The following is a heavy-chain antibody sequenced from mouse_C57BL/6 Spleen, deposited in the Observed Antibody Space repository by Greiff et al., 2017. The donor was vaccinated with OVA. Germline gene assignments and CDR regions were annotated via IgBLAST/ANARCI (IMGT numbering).Heavy chain of an antibody. CDR1: GYTFTSYG. CDR2: IYPRSGNT. Sequence: VQLQQSGAELARPGASVKLSKASGYTFTSYGISWVKQRTGQGLEWIGEIYPRSGNTYYNEKFKGKATLTADKSSSTAYMELRSLTSEDSAVYFCARHYQYYFDYWGQGTTLTVSS. J-gene: IGHJ2*01. D-gene: IGHD1-2*01. CDR3: ARHYQYYFDY. V-gene: IGHV1-81*01.